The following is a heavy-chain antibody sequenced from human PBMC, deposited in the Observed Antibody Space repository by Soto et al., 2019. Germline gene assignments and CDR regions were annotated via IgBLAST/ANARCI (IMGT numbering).Heavy chain of an antibody. CDR3: ERDELRYSYGYGMDV. CDR1: GGSVSSGSYY. J-gene: IGHJ6*02. D-gene: IGHD5-18*01. V-gene: IGHV4-61*01. CDR2: IYYSGST. Sequence: SETLALTCTVSGGSVSSGSYYWSWIRQPPGKGLEWIGYIYYSGSTNYNPSLKSRVTISVDTSKNQFSLKLSSVTAADTAVYYCERDELRYSYGYGMDVWGQGTTVTVS.